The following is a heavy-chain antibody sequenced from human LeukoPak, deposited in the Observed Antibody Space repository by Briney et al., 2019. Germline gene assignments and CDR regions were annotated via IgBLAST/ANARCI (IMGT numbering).Heavy chain of an antibody. CDR1: GYTFTSYA. D-gene: IGHD2-2*01. V-gene: IGHV7-4-1*02. J-gene: IGHJ4*02. CDR3: ARDLTYCSSTSCLGFHTDAFDY. Sequence: GASVNVSCKASGYTFTSYAMNWVRQSPGQGLEWMGWINTNTGNPTYAQGFTGRVVFSLDTSVSTAYLQISSLKAEDTAVYYCARDLTYCSSTSCLGFHTDAFDYWGQGTLVTVSS. CDR2: INTNTGNP.